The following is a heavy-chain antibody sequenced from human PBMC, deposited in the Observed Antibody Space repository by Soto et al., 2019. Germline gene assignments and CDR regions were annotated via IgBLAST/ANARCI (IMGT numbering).Heavy chain of an antibody. CDR3: ARRSGVYKYYMDV. Sequence: QVQLQESGPGLVKPSETLSVTCSVSGASIRSNYWSWIRQPPGKGLAYIGCIYDSGSTNYNPSLRSRVTISVDTSKNQCSLRLTSVTAADTAVYYCARRSGVYKYYMDVWGKGTTVTVSS. D-gene: IGHD3-10*01. CDR2: IYDSGST. V-gene: IGHV4-59*08. CDR1: GASIRSNY. J-gene: IGHJ6*03.